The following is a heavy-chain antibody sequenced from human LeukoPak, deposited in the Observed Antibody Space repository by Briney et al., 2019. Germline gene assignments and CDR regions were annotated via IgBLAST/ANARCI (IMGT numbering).Heavy chain of an antibody. Sequence: PSETLSLTCTVSGGSISSSSYYWGWIRQPPGKGLEWIGSIYYSGSTYYNPSLKSRVTISVDTSKNQFSLKLSSVTAADTAVYYCARVRADDYGDYYFDYWGQGTLVTVSS. CDR3: ARVRADDYGDYYFDY. J-gene: IGHJ4*02. CDR2: IYYSGST. V-gene: IGHV4-39*07. D-gene: IGHD4-17*01. CDR1: GGSISSSSYY.